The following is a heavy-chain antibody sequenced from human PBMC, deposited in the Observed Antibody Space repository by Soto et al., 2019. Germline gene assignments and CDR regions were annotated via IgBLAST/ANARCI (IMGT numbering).Heavy chain of an antibody. CDR2: IHYSGST. CDR3: AAHDSGGYYAEY. V-gene: IGHV4-39*01. CDR1: GDSVTISDYY. D-gene: IGHD3-22*01. J-gene: IGHJ4*02. Sequence: QLQLQESGPGLVKPSETLSLTCTVSGDSVTISDYYWGWIRQPPGKGLEWIGRIHYSGSTYYNPPRKRRVTISGDTSKKQFSLTLTSVTAADAAVYYCAAHDSGGYYAEYWGQGTQVTVSA.